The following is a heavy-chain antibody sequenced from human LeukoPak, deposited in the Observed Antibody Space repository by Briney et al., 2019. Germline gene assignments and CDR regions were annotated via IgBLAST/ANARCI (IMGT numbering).Heavy chain of an antibody. CDR2: INAGNGNT. J-gene: IGHJ5*02. D-gene: IGHD3-3*01. CDR1: GYTFTSYA. V-gene: IGHV1-3*01. CDR3: ARGLATIFGVVITPQWFDP. Sequence: ASVKVSCKASGYTFTSYAMHWVRQAPGQRLEWMGWINAGNGNTKYSQEFQGRVTITRGTSAGTAYMELSSLRSEDTAVYYCARGLATIFGVVITPQWFDPWGQGTLVTVSS.